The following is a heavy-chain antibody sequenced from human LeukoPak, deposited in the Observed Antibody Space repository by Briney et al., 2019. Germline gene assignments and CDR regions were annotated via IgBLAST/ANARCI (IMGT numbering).Heavy chain of an antibody. D-gene: IGHD2-2*01. J-gene: IGHJ4*02. Sequence: PSETLSLTCAVYGGSFSGYYWSWIRQPPGKGLEWIGEINHSGSTNYNPSLKSRVTISVDTSKNQFSLKLSSVTAADTAVYYCARDLLYSRDIVVVPAAIWGQGTLVTVSS. CDR1: GGSFSGYY. CDR2: INHSGST. V-gene: IGHV4-34*01. CDR3: ARDLLYSRDIVVVPAAI.